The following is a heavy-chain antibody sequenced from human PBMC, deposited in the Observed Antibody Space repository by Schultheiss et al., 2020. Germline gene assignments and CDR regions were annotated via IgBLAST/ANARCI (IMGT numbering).Heavy chain of an antibody. Sequence: GGSLRLSCAASGFTFSNAWMSWVRQAPGKGLEWVSAISGSGGSTYYADSVKGRFTISRDNAKNSLYLQMNSLRAEDTAVYYCTSRPITIFGVVKMMGGQDVWGKGTTVTVSS. CDR1: GFTFSNAW. D-gene: IGHD3-3*01. V-gene: IGHV3-11*04. CDR3: TSRPITIFGVVKMMGGQDV. J-gene: IGHJ6*04. CDR2: ISGSGGST.